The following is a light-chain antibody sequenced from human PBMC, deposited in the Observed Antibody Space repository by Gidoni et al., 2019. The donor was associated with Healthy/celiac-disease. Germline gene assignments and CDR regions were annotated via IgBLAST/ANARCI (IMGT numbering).Light chain of an antibody. CDR3: QQRSNWPGA. J-gene: IGKJ1*01. V-gene: IGKV3-11*01. CDR2: DAS. Sequence: ILLTQSPATLSLSPGERATLSCRASQSVSSYLAWYQQKPGQAPRLLIYDASNRATGIPARFSGSGSGTDFTLTISSLEPEDFAVYYCQQRSNWPGAFXQXTKVEIK. CDR1: QSVSSY.